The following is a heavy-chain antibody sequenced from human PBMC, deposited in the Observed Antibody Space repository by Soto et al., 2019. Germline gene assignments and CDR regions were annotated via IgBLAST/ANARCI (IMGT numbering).Heavy chain of an antibody. J-gene: IGHJ5*02. Sequence: VSVKVSCKASGYTFTSYDINWVRQATGQGLEWMGWMNPNSGNTGYAQKFQGRVTMTRNTSISTAYMELSSLRSEDTAVYYCARSDGDFWSGYLFDPWGQGTLVTVSS. D-gene: IGHD3-3*01. CDR3: ARSDGDFWSGYLFDP. CDR2: MNPNSGNT. V-gene: IGHV1-8*01. CDR1: GYTFTSYD.